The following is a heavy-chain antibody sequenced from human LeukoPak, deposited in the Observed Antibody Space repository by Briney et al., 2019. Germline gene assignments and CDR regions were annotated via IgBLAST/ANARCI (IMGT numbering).Heavy chain of an antibody. CDR1: GDSISSSNSY. V-gene: IGHV4-39*01. J-gene: IGHJ4*02. D-gene: IGHD1-26*01. CDR2: IYYSGNT. CDR3: ARAGKGVGATTFDY. Sequence: PSETLSLTCTVSGDSISSSNSYWGWIRQPPGKGLEWIGSIYYSGNTYYNASLKSRVTISVDTSKNQFSLQLNSVTPEDTAVYYCARAGKGVGATTFDYWGQGTLVTVSS.